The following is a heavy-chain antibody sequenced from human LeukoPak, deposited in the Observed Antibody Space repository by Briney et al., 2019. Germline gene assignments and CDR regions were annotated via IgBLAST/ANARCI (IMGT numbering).Heavy chain of an antibody. CDR1: GFTFGDYP. Sequence: GGSLRLSCTASGFTFGDYPMSWVRQAPGKGLEWVGFIRSKAYGGTTEYAASVKGRFTISRDDSKSIAYLQMNSLKTEDTAMYYCTRVSGGFDYWGQGTLVTVSS. D-gene: IGHD3-10*01. V-gene: IGHV3-49*04. CDR2: IRSKAYGGTT. J-gene: IGHJ4*02. CDR3: TRVSGGFDY.